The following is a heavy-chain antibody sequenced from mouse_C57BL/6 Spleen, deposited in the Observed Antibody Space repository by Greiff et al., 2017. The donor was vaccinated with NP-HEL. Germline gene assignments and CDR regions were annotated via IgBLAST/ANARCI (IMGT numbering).Heavy chain of an antibody. J-gene: IGHJ2*01. CDR1: GYTFTDYC. D-gene: IGHD1-1*01. CDR2: IYPGSGNT. CDR3: ARLISSSLDY. Sequence: QVQLQQPGAELVRPGASVKLSCKASGYTFTDYCINWVKQRPGQGLEWIARIYPGSGNTYYNEKFKGKATLTAEKSSITAYMQLSSLTSEDSAVYFCARLISSSLDYWGQGTTLTVSS. V-gene: IGHV1-76*01.